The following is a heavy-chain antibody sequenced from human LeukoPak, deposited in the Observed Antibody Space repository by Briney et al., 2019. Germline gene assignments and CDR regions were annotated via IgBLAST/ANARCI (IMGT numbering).Heavy chain of an antibody. CDR1: GGSISSGGYS. CDR2: IYHSGST. D-gene: IGHD1-26*01. CDR3: ARGSGEQPQRYSGSYYPRYLYFDY. J-gene: IGHJ4*02. V-gene: IGHV4-30-2*01. Sequence: SQTLSLTCAVSGGSISSGGYSWSWIRQPPGKGLEWIGYIYHSGSTNYNPSLKSRVTISVDTSKNQFSLKLSSVTAADTAVYYCARGSGEQPQRYSGSYYPRYLYFDYWGQGTLVTVSS.